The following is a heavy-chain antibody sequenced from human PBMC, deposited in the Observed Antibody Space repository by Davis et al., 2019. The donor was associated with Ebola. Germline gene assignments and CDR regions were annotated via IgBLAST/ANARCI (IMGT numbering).Heavy chain of an antibody. CDR3: ARDAALNWFDP. V-gene: IGHV3-74*01. D-gene: IGHD6-25*01. Sequence: GESLKISCAASGFTFSSYWMNWVRQAPGKGLVWVSCTNSDGSSTSYADSVKCRFTISRDNAKYMMSLQMTSLRAEGTAVYYCARDAALNWFDPWCQGNLVTVSS. CDR2: TNSDGSST. CDR1: GFTFSSYW. J-gene: IGHJ5*02.